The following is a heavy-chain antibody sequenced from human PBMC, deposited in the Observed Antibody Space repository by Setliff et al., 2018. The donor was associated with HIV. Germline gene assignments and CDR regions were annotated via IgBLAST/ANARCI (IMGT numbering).Heavy chain of an antibody. CDR2: IYYSGST. D-gene: IGHD3-22*01. J-gene: IGHJ4*02. CDR1: GGSISSSSYY. V-gene: IGHV4-39*01. CDR3: ARQAIFGYYDSSGYLDY. Sequence: PSETLSLTCTVSGGSISSSSYYWGWIRQPPGKGLEWIGSIYYSGSTYYNPSLKSRVTISVGTSKNQFSLKLSSVTAADTAVYYCARQAIFGYYDSSGYLDYWGQGTLVTVSS.